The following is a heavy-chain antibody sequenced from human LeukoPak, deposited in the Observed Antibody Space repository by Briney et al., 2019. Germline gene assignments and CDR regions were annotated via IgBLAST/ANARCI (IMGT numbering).Heavy chain of an antibody. CDR3: ARYADSSGWYGYYYYMDV. V-gene: IGHV3-11*04. D-gene: IGHD6-19*01. Sequence: PGGSLRLSCAASGFTFSDYYMSWIRQAPGKGLEWVSYISSSGSTIYYADSVKGRFTISRDNAKNSLYLQMNSLRAEDTAVYYCARYADSSGWYGYYYYMDVWGKGTTVTVSS. CDR2: ISSSGSTI. J-gene: IGHJ6*03. CDR1: GFTFSDYY.